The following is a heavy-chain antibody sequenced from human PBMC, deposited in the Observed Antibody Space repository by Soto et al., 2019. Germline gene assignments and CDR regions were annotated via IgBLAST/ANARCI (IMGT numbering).Heavy chain of an antibody. CDR3: ARALVVVERYFDY. V-gene: IGHV4-59*01. D-gene: IGHD2-21*01. J-gene: IGHJ4*02. CDR1: GGSISSYY. Sequence: SETLSLTCTVSGGSISSYYWIWIRQPPGKGLEWIGYIYYSGSTNYNPSLKSRVTISVDTSKNQFSLKLSSVTAADTAVYYCARALVVVERYFDYWGQGTLVTVSS. CDR2: IYYSGST.